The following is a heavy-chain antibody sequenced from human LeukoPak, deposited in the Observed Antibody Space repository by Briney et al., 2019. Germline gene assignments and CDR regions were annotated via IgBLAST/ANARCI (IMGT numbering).Heavy chain of an antibody. CDR3: ARDFRTNYYYYMDV. CDR2: ISYDGSNE. D-gene: IGHD1-14*01. CDR1: GFTFSSYA. Sequence: GGSLRLSCAVSGFTFSSYAMSWVRQAPGKGLEWVAVISYDGSNENYADSVKGRFTISRDNTKNTLYVQMNSLRAEDTALYYCARDFRTNYYYYMDVWGKGTTVTVSS. V-gene: IGHV3-30*03. J-gene: IGHJ6*03.